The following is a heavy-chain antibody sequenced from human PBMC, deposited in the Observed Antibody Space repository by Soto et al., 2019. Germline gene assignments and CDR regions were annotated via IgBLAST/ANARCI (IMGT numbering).Heavy chain of an antibody. CDR1: GYNFTDYH. Sequence: QVQLVQSGAEVTKPGASVKFSCKASGYNFTDYHINCVRQSPGKGLEFMGWINANNGGAGSAQQFQGSVTVNREPFRTSLYMEMIILITDDMVVYYCAREGSSETLLPSYVWFDPWGQGTLVTCSS. D-gene: IGHD2-15*01. CDR3: AREGSSETLLPSYVWFDP. CDR2: INANNGGA. V-gene: IGHV1-2*02. J-gene: IGHJ5*02.